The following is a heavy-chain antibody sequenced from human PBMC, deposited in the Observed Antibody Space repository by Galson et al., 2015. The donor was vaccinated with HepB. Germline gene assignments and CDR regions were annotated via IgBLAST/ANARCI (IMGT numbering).Heavy chain of an antibody. Sequence: SLRLSCAASGFTFSTYTIHWVRQAPGKGLEWVAVIWFDGSKEYYADSVKGRFTISRDNSKNTLYLQMNRLRAEDTAVYYCANFVGPDSSGYFQYWGQGTLVTVSS. CDR2: IWFDGSKE. V-gene: IGHV3-33*08. J-gene: IGHJ1*01. CDR3: ANFVGPDSSGYFQY. D-gene: IGHD6-19*01. CDR1: GFTFSTYT.